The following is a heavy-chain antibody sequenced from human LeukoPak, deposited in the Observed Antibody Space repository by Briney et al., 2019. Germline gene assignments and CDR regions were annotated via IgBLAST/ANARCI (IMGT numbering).Heavy chain of an antibody. J-gene: IGHJ6*02. CDR2: ISAYNGNT. CDR3: ALAARHPYYYGMDV. CDR1: GYTFTSYG. V-gene: IGHV1-18*01. D-gene: IGHD6-6*01. Sequence: ASVKVSCKASGYTFTSYGISWVRQAPGQGLEWMGWISAYNGNTNYAQKLQGRVTMTTDTSTSTAYMELRSLRSDDTAVYYCALAARHPYYYGMDVWGQGTTVTVSS.